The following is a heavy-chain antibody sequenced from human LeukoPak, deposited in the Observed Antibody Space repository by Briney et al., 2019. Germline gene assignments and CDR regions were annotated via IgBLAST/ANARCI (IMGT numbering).Heavy chain of an antibody. CDR2: ISSNNDYI. Sequence: GGSLRLSCAASGFTFSSYSMNWVRQAPGKGLEWVSSISSNNDYIYYADSVKGRFTISRDNAKNSLYMHMNSLRAEDTAVYYCARDKLGSYGGYWGQGTLVTVSS. CDR3: ARDKLGSYGGY. J-gene: IGHJ4*02. D-gene: IGHD5-18*01. CDR1: GFTFSSYS. V-gene: IGHV3-21*06.